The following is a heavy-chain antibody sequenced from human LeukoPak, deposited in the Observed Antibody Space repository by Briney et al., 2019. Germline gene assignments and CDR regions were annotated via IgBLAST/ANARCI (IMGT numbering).Heavy chain of an antibody. CDR1: ADSISRDL. CDR3: ARRSLVPFDH. CDR2: IFHTGNT. J-gene: IGHJ5*02. V-gene: IGHV4-59*08. Sequence: PSETLSLTSAVPADSISRDLWSSKRQPPGKGLEWIGYIFHTGNTNYNPSLKSRATISVDTSNNQFPLKWSCMIAEVSGVKYCARRSLVPFDHWGQGTLVTVSS.